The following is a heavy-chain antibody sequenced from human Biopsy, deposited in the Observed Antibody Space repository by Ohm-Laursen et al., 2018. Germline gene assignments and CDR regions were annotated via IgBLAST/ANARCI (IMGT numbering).Heavy chain of an antibody. Sequence: SDTLSLTCAVSGASISAYYWSWIRQPPGKGLEWIGYLYYSGSTNYNPSLKSRVTISGDTSKNQFSLKLTSVTAADTAVYYCAKHGSGWTGDDAFHIWGQGTMVTVSS. D-gene: IGHD6-19*01. CDR3: AKHGSGWTGDDAFHI. V-gene: IGHV4-59*08. J-gene: IGHJ3*02. CDR2: LYYSGST. CDR1: GASISAYY.